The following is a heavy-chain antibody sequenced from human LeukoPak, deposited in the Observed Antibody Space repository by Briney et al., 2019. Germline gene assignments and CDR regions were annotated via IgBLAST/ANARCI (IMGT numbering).Heavy chain of an antibody. CDR3: ARTFPYYDFWSGSDRYFDY. CDR2: IYPGDSDT. V-gene: IGHV5-51*01. CDR1: GYSFTSYW. J-gene: IGHJ4*02. D-gene: IGHD3-3*01. Sequence: GESLKISCKGSGYSFTSYWIGWVRQMPGKGLEWMGIIYPGDSDTRYSPSFQGQVTISADKSISTAYLQWSSLKASDTAMYYCARTFPYYDFWSGSDRYFDYWGQGTLVTVSS.